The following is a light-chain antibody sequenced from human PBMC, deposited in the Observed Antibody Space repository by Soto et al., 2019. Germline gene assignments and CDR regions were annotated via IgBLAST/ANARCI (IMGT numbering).Light chain of an antibody. CDR2: EDK. Sequence: NFMLTQPHSVSESPGKTVTISCTRSSGSIATNYVQWYQQRPGSAPTTVIYEDKLRPSGVPDRFSGSIDSSSNSASLTISGLKTEDEADYYCQSYHSGNYAFGTGTRSP. J-gene: IGLJ1*01. CDR3: QSYHSGNYA. V-gene: IGLV6-57*04. CDR1: SGSIATNY.